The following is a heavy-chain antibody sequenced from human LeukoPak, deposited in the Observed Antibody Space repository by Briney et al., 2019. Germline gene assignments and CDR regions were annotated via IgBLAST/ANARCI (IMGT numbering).Heavy chain of an antibody. V-gene: IGHV3-53*01. J-gene: IGHJ3*02. CDR1: GFTIRSNY. CDR2: IYSGGNT. Sequence: GGSLRLSCAASGFTIRSNYMSWVRQAPGKGLEWVSVIYSGGNTYYADSVKGRFTFSKDNSKNTLYLQMTNLRVEDTAVYYCARGVGQDAFDIWGQGTMVTVSS. D-gene: IGHD1-26*01. CDR3: ARGVGQDAFDI.